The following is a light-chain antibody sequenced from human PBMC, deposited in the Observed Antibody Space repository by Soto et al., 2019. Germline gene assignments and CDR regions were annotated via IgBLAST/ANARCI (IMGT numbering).Light chain of an antibody. CDR3: QVWDSSNEHII. CDR2: DDS. V-gene: IGLV3-21*02. CDR1: NIGRKS. Sequence: SYELTQSLSVSVAPGQTARITCGGNNIGRKSVHWYQQQPGQAPVLVVYDDSDRPSGIPERFSGTNSGNTATLTISRVEAGDEADYYCQVWDSSNEHIIFGGGTKLTVL. J-gene: IGLJ2*01.